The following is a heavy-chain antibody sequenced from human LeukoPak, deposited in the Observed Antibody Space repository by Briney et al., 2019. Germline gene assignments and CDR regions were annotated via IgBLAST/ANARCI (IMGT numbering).Heavy chain of an antibody. D-gene: IGHD3-22*01. J-gene: IGHJ4*02. CDR2: ISSSSTYI. Sequence: PGGSLRLSCAASGFTFSSYSMNWVRQAPGKGLEWVSSISSSSTYIYYADSVKGRFTISRDNAKNSLYLQMNSLRAEDTAVYYCARDTYYYDSSAPFDYWGQGTLVTVSS. CDR1: GFTFSSYS. CDR3: ARDTYYYDSSAPFDY. V-gene: IGHV3-21*04.